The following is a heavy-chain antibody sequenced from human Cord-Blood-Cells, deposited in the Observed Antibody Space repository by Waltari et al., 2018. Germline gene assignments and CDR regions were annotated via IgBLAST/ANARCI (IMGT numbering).Heavy chain of an antibody. CDR3: AKDEGDNAFDI. D-gene: IGHD3-10*01. V-gene: IGHV3-9*01. Sequence: EVQLVESGGGLVQPGRSLRLSCAASGFTFDDYPMHWVRQAAGKGLEWVSGISWNSGSIGYADSVKGRFTISRDNAKNSLYLQMNSLRAEDTALYYCAKDEGDNAFDIWGQGTMVTVSS. CDR1: GFTFDDYP. J-gene: IGHJ3*02. CDR2: ISWNSGSI.